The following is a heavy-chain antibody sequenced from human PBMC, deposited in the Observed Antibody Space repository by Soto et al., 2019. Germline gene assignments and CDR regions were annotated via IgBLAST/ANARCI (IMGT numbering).Heavy chain of an antibody. CDR3: ARGPGAVID. D-gene: IGHD3-10*01. J-gene: IGHJ4*02. CDR2: ISSNGGST. CDR1: GFTFSSYA. V-gene: IGHV3-64*01. Sequence: GGSLRLSCAASGFTFSSYAMHWVRQAPGKGLEYVSAISSNGGSTYYANSVKGRFTISRDNSKNTLYLQMGSLRAEDMAVYYCARGPGAVIDWGEGTLVTVSS.